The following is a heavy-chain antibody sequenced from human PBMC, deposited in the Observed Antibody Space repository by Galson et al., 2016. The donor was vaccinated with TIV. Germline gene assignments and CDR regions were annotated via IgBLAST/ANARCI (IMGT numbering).Heavy chain of an antibody. CDR2: ISHSGST. CDR1: GYSISSADY. V-gene: IGHV4-38-2*02. J-gene: IGHJ5*02. CDR3: ARQGNDYRGRFDP. D-gene: IGHD4-11*01. Sequence: SETLSLTCTVSGYSISSADYWAWIRQPPERGLEWLGYISHSGSTSYNPSLKTRVSISLDTSRNHFSLNLTSVTAADTAVYFCARQGNDYRGRFDPWSQGMLVTVS.